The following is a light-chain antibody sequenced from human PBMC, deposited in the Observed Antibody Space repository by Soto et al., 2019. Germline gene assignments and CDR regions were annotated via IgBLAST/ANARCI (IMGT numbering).Light chain of an antibody. CDR1: HSVGDY. V-gene: IGKV3-11*01. CDR3: QQRSDWPPIT. J-gene: IGKJ5*01. Sequence: TVLTQSPATLSLSPGERATLSCSASHSVGDYLAWYQQKPGQAPRLLIYDASNRAAGVPYRFRGSGSGTDFTLTISSVEPEDFGVYYCQQRSDWPPITFGQGTRLEIK. CDR2: DAS.